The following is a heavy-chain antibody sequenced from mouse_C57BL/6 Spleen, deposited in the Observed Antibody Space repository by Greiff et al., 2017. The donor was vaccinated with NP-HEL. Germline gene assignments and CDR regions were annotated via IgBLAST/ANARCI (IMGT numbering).Heavy chain of an antibody. CDR2: IRNKANGYTT. V-gene: IGHV7-3*01. Sequence: EVKVVESGGGLVQPGGSLSLSCAASGFTFTDYYMSWVRQPPGKALEWLGFIRNKANGYTTEYSASVKGRFTISRDNSQSILYLQMNALRAEDSATYYCARSGTTYYFDYWGQGTTLTVSS. CDR1: GFTFTDYY. J-gene: IGHJ2*01. CDR3: ARSGTTYYFDY. D-gene: IGHD5-5*01.